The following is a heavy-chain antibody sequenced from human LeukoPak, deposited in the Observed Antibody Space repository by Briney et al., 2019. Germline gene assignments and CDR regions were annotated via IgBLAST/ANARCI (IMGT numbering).Heavy chain of an antibody. Sequence: ASVKVSCKASGYTFTSYDINWVRQATGQGLEWMGWMNPNSGNTGYAQKFQGRVTMTRNTSISTAYMELSSLRSEDTAVYYCASCPYDFWSGYYPFDYWGQGTLVTVSS. CDR1: GYTFTSYD. J-gene: IGHJ4*02. CDR3: ASCPYDFWSGYYPFDY. CDR2: MNPNSGNT. V-gene: IGHV1-8*01. D-gene: IGHD3-3*01.